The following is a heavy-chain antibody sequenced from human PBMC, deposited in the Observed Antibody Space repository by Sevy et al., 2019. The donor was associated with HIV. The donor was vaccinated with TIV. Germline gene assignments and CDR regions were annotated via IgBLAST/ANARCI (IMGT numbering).Heavy chain of an antibody. Sequence: SETLSLTCAVYGGSFSGYYWSWIRQPPGKGLEWIGEINHSGSTNYNPSLKSRVTISVDTSKNQFSLKLSSLTAADTAVYYCARYRVAGNFDYWGQGTLVTVSS. CDR3: ARYRVAGNFDY. CDR1: GGSFSGYY. J-gene: IGHJ4*02. D-gene: IGHD6-19*01. CDR2: INHSGST. V-gene: IGHV4-34*01.